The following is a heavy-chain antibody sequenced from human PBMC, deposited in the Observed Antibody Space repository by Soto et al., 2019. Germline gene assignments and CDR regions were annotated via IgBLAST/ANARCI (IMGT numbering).Heavy chain of an antibody. CDR2: IKSKTDGGTT. CDR3: TTDLSPRVRGVILNWSDP. J-gene: IGHJ5*02. CDR1: GFTFSDAW. V-gene: IGHV3-15*01. D-gene: IGHD3-10*01. Sequence: PGGSLRLSCAASGFTFSDAWMNWVRQAPGKGLEWVGRIKSKTDGGTTDYAAPVKGKFTISRDDSKNTLYLQMNSLRTEDTAVYYCTTDLSPRVRGVILNWSDPWGQGTLVTVSS.